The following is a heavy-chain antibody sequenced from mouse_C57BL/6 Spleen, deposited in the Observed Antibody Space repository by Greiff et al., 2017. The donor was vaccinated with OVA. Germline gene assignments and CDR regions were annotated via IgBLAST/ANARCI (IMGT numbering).Heavy chain of an antibody. J-gene: IGHJ2*01. CDR2: INPNNGGT. Sequence: EVQLQQSGPELVKPGASVKISCKASGYTFTDYYMNWVKQSPGKSLEWIGDINPNNGGTSYNQKFKGKATLTVDKSSSTAYMELRSLTSEDSAVYYCARRNFDYWGQGTTLTVSS. V-gene: IGHV1-26*01. CDR1: GYTFTDYY. CDR3: ARRNFDY.